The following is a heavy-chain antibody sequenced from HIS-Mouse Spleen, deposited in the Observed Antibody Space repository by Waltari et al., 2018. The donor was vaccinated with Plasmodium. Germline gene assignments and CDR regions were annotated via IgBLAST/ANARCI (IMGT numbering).Heavy chain of an antibody. CDR3: ARLVVVASKDSY. J-gene: IGHJ4*02. V-gene: IGHV4-34*01. CDR1: GGSFSGYY. D-gene: IGHD2-15*01. Sequence: QVQLQQWGAGLLKPSETLSLTCAVYGGSFSGYYWSWIRQPPGKGLEWIGEINHIRSTNYIPSRKIRVTISVDTSKNQFSLKRSSVTAADTAVYYCARLVVVASKDSYWGQGTLVTVSS. CDR2: INHIRST.